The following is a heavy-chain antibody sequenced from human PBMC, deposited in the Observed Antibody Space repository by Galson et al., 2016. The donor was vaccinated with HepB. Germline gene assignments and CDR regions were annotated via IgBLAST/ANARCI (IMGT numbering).Heavy chain of an antibody. CDR3: ARGASSGYSDAEYFQH. J-gene: IGHJ1*01. CDR1: GDSISSGGHY. Sequence: TLSLTCTVSGDSISSGGHYWNWIRQHPGKGLEWIGYIYYSGSTYYNPSLKSRVTISVDTSKNQFSLKLSSVTAADTAVYYCARGASSGYSDAEYFQHWGQGTLVTVSS. D-gene: IGHD3-22*01. V-gene: IGHV4-31*03. CDR2: IYYSGST.